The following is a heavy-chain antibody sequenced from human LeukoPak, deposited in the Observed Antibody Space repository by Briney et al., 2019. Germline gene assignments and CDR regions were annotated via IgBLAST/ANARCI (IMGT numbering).Heavy chain of an antibody. V-gene: IGHV1-46*01. CDR3: AFFKRDSSGYPT. J-gene: IGHJ5*02. D-gene: IGHD3-22*01. Sequence: ASVKVSCKASGYSFTSNYMHWVRQASGQGLEWMVMIDPSGGSTSYAQKFQGRVTMTRDVSTSTVYMELSSLRSDDTAVYYCAFFKRDSSGYPTWGQGTLVTVSS. CDR2: IDPSGGST. CDR1: GYSFTSNY.